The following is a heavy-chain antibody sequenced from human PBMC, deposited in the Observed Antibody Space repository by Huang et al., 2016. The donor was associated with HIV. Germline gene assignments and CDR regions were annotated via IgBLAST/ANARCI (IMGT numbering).Heavy chain of an antibody. V-gene: IGHV1-46*04. D-gene: IGHD3-10*01. J-gene: IGHJ4*02. Sequence: QVQLVQSGAEVKKPGASVKISCKASGYTFTTYHLHWVRQAPGQGLEWMGMIKPSGASTRDAQTVEGRVTMTSDTSTSTVYMELSSLTPEDTAVYYCARALLLFGLGSPLDFWGQGSLVTVSS. CDR3: ARALLLFGLGSPLDF. CDR2: IKPSGAST. CDR1: GYTFTTYH.